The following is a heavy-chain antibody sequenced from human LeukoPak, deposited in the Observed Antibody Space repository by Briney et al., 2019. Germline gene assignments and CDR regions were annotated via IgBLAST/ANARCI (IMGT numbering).Heavy chain of an antibody. J-gene: IGHJ6*03. V-gene: IGHV1-69*05. Sequence: ASVKVSCKASGGTFSSYAISWVRQAPGQGLEWMGGIIPIFGTANYAQKFQGRVTITTDESTSTAYMELSSLRSEDTAVYYGARVNQLLYSYYSYYRDVWGKGTTVTFSS. CDR2: IIPIFGTA. D-gene: IGHD2-2*01. CDR1: GGTFSSYA. CDR3: ARVNQLLYSYYSYYRDV.